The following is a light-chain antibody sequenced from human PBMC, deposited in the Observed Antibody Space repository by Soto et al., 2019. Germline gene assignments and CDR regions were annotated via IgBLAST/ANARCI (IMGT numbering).Light chain of an antibody. CDR3: QQYNNWPPMST. V-gene: IGKV3-15*01. Sequence: EIVMTQSPATLSLSPGERATLSCRASQSVSSNLAWYQQKPGQAPRLLIYGASTRATGIPARFSGSGSGTEFTLTISSLHSEDFAVYYCQQYNNWPPMSTFGQGTKLEIK. J-gene: IGKJ2*01. CDR1: QSVSSN. CDR2: GAS.